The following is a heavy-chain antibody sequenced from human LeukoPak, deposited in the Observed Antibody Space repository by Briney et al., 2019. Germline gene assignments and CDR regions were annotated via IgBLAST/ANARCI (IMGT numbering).Heavy chain of an antibody. D-gene: IGHD4-17*01. CDR2: ISSSSTYI. V-gene: IGHV3-21*06. CDR1: GFTFSTYS. Sequence: PGGSLRLSCAASGFTFSTYSMNWVRQAPGKGLEWVSSISSSSTYIYYADSVKCRFTISRDNAKNSLYLQMNSLRAEDTAVYYCGTWTTVASYFDYWGQGTLVTVSS. J-gene: IGHJ4*02. CDR3: GTWTTVASYFDY.